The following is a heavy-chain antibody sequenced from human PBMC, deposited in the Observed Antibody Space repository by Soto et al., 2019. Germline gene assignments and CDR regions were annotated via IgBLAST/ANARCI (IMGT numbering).Heavy chain of an antibody. CDR1: GFTFSSYS. V-gene: IGHV3-21*01. Sequence: GGSLRLSCAASGFTFSSYSMNWVRQAPGKGLGWVSSISSSSSYIYYADSVKGRFTISRDNAKSSLYLQMNSLRAEDTAVYYCARDPDIGINDYWGQGTLVTVSS. CDR2: ISSSSSYI. D-gene: IGHD3-9*01. CDR3: ARDPDIGINDY. J-gene: IGHJ4*02.